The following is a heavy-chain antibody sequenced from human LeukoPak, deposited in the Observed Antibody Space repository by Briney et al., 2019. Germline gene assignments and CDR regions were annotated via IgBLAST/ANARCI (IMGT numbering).Heavy chain of an antibody. D-gene: IGHD6-13*01. CDR2: ISAYNGNT. J-gene: IGHJ6*03. Sequence: ASVKVSCKASCYTFTSYGISWVRQAPGQGLEWMGWISAYNGNTNYAQKLQGRVTMTTDTSTSTAYMELRSLRSDDTAVYYCARGVYSSSWPYYYYYYMDVWGKGTTVTISS. CDR1: CYTFTSYG. CDR3: ARGVYSSSWPYYYYYYMDV. V-gene: IGHV1-18*01.